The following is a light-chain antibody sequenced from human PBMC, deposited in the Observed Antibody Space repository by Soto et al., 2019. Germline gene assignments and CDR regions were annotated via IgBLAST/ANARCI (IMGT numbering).Light chain of an antibody. Sequence: DIQMTQSPSTLSASLGDRVTIICRASRSVDKWLAWYQQKSGKAPKLLIYEASHLQSGVPSRFGGSGSGTEFTLTINNLQPEDVATHYCQQYYSFWTFGQGTTVEV. V-gene: IGKV1-5*02. CDR2: EAS. CDR1: RSVDKW. CDR3: QQYYSFWT. J-gene: IGKJ1*01.